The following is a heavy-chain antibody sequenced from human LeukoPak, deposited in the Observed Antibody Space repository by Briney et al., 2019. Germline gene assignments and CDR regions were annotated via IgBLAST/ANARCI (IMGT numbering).Heavy chain of an antibody. CDR3: ARHLRNNWFDP. Sequence: PSETLSLTCTVSGGSISSYYWSWIRQPPGKGLEWIGYIYYSGSTNYNPSLKSRVTISVDTSKKQFSLKLTSVTAADTAVYYCARHLRNNWFDPWGQGTLVTVSS. CDR1: GGSISSYY. J-gene: IGHJ5*02. V-gene: IGHV4-59*08. CDR2: IYYSGST.